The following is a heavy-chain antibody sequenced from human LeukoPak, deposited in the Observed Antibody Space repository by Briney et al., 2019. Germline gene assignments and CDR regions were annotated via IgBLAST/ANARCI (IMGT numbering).Heavy chain of an antibody. CDR2: IRYDGSKK. Sequence: GGSLRLSCAASGFTFSTYGMHWVRQAPGKGLEWVGFIRYDGSKKYFADSVKGRFTISRDNSKNTLYLQMNSLRAEDTAVYYCAKDQGELWFGELLLGDFDSWGQGTLVTVSS. J-gene: IGHJ4*02. CDR3: AKDQGELWFGELLLGDFDS. V-gene: IGHV3-30*02. CDR1: GFTFSTYG. D-gene: IGHD3-10*01.